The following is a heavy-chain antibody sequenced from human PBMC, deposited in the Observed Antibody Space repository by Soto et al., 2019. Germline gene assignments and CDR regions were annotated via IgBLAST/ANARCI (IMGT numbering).Heavy chain of an antibody. CDR3: AKAPRGSGRDYYFDY. CDR2: INQDGSQE. Sequence: EVQLVESGGGLVQPGGSLRLSCVASGFSFSSYWMSWVRQAPGKGLEWVANINQDGSQEYYVGSVQGRFTISRDNAKNSLYLQMNSLRDEDTAVYYCAKAPRGSGRDYYFDYWGQGTRITVSS. J-gene: IGHJ4*02. V-gene: IGHV3-7*05. CDR1: GFSFSSYW. D-gene: IGHD3-10*01.